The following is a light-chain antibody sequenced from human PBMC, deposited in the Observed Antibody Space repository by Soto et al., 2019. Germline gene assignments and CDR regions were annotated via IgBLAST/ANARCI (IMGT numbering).Light chain of an antibody. J-gene: IGKJ5*01. CDR3: QQPISFPIT. V-gene: IGKV1-5*03. CDR1: QTISSW. CDR2: KAS. Sequence: DIQMTQSPSTLSASVGDRVIITCRASQTISSWLAWYQQKPGKAPKLLIYKASTLKSGVPSRFSGSGSGTDFTLTIRSLQPEDFATYYCQQPISFPITFGQGTRLEIK.